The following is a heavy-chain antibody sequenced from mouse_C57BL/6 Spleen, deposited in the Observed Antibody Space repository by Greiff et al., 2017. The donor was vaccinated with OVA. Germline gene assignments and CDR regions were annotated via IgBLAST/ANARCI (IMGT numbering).Heavy chain of an antibody. Sequence: QVHVKQPGAELVMPGASVKLSCKASGYTFTSYWMHWVKQRPGQGLEWIGEIDPSDSYTNYNQKFKGKSTLTVDKSSSTAYMQLSSLTSEDSAVYYCARSRGLNYAMDYWGQGTSVTVSS. CDR1: GYTFTSYW. V-gene: IGHV1-69*01. CDR2: IDPSDSYT. CDR3: ARSRGLNYAMDY. D-gene: IGHD2-4*01. J-gene: IGHJ4*01.